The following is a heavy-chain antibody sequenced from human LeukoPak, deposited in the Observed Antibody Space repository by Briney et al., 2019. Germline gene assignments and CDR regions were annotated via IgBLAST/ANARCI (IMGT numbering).Heavy chain of an antibody. D-gene: IGHD5-24*01. J-gene: IGHJ4*02. CDR3: AGDTGRDGYSFDY. V-gene: IGHV1-2*02. Sequence: ASVKVSCKASGYTFTGYHMHRVRQAPGQGLEWMGWIDPNSGGTNFVQKFQGRVTMTRDTSISTAYMELSRLRSDDTAVYYCAGDTGRDGYSFDYWGQGTLVTVSS. CDR2: IDPNSGGT. CDR1: GYTFTGYH.